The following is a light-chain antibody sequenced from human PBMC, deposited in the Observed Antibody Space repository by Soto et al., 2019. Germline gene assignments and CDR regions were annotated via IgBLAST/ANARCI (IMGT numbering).Light chain of an antibody. V-gene: IGKV3-20*01. J-gene: IGKJ3*01. CDR2: GAS. CDR3: QQYGSSPFT. CDR1: QSVSNSY. Sequence: EIVLTQSPGTLSLSPGERATLSCRASQSVSNSYLAWYQQKPGQAPRLLIYGASSRATGIPYRFSGSGSGTDFTLTISRLEPEDFAVYYCQQYGSSPFTFGPGTKVDIK.